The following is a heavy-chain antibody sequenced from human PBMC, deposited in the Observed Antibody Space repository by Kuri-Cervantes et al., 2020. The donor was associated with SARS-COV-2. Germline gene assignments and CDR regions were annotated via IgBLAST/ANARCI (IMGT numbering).Heavy chain of an antibody. Sequence: ASVKVSCKASGYTFTSYDINWVRQAPGQGLEWMGWISAYNGNTNYAQKLQGRVTMTTDTSTSTAYMELSSLRSEDTAVYYRATGGWNNNFDYWGQGTLVTVSS. CDR2: ISAYNGNT. CDR3: ATGGWNNNFDY. V-gene: IGHV1-18*01. D-gene: IGHD1/OR15-1a*01. J-gene: IGHJ4*02. CDR1: GYTFTSYD.